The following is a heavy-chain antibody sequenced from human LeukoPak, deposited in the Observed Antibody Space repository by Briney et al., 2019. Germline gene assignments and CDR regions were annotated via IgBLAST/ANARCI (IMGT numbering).Heavy chain of an antibody. CDR2: TSAYNGNT. V-gene: IGHV1-18*01. CDR1: GYTFTSYG. D-gene: IGHD3-22*01. J-gene: IGHJ5*02. Sequence: ASVKVSCKASGYTFTSYGISWVRQAPGQGLEWMGWTSAYNGNTNYAQKLQGRVTMTTDTSTNTAFMELRSLRSDDTAVYYCARGPHSSGYYTPVTPWGQGTLVTVSS. CDR3: ARGPHSSGYYTPVTP.